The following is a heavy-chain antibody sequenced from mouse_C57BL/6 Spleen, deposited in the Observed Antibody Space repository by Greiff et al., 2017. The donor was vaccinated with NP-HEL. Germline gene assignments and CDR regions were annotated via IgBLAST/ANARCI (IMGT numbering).Heavy chain of an antibody. CDR2: IYPGDGDT. Sequence: VKVVESGAELVKPGASVKISCKASGYAFSSYWMNWVKQRPGKGLEWIGQIYPGDGDTNYNGKFKGKATLTADKSSSTAYMQLSSLTSEDSAVYFCASRGGNPFAYWGQGTLVTVSA. V-gene: IGHV1-80*01. D-gene: IGHD2-1*01. CDR3: ASRGGNPFAY. CDR1: GYAFSSYW. J-gene: IGHJ3*01.